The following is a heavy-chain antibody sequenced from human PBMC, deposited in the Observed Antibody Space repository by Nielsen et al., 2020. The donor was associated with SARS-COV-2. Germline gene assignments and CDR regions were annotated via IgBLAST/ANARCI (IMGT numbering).Heavy chain of an antibody. Sequence: ASVKVSCKASGYTFNSYGSTWVRQAPGQGLEWMGWIDTYNGKRNTKYAQNLQGRVTMTTDTSTNTAYMELRSLRSDDTAVYYCARDRDLTMITLGGGILDYYMDVWGKGTTVTVSS. CDR1: GYTFNSYG. J-gene: IGHJ6*03. CDR3: ARDRDLTMITLGGGILDYYMDV. D-gene: IGHD3-16*02. CDR2: IDTYNGKRNT. V-gene: IGHV1-18*01.